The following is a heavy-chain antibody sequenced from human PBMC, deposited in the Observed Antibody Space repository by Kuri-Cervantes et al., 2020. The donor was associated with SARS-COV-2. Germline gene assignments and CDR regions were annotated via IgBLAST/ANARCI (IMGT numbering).Heavy chain of an antibody. V-gene: IGHV3-30*18. D-gene: IGHD3-22*01. CDR3: AKIPFYDSSGYYSNY. Sequence: GESLKISCAASGFNFSRTDMHWVRQAPGKGLEWVAVISYDTRNKYYADSVKGRFTISRDNSKNTLYLQVNSLRAEDTAVYYCAKIPFYDSSGYYSNYWGQGALVTVSS. CDR1: GFNFSRTD. CDR2: ISYDTRNK. J-gene: IGHJ4*02.